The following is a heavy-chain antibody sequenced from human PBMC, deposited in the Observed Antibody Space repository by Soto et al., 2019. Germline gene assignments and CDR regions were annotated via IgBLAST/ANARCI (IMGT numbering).Heavy chain of an antibody. CDR1: GFTFSSYS. CDR3: ARATVTPGRIGDFDM. J-gene: IGHJ3*02. V-gene: IGHV3-21*01. CDR2: ITSSSSYI. D-gene: IGHD4-17*01. Sequence: EVQLVESGGGLVKPGGSLRLSCAASGFTFSSYSMNWVRQAPGKGLEWVSSITSSSSYINYADSVKGRFTISRDNAKNSLYLQTNSLRAEDTAVYYCARATVTPGRIGDFDMWGQGTMVTVSS.